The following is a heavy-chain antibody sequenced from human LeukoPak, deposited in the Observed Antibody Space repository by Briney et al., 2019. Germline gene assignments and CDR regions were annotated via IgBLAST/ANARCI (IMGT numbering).Heavy chain of an antibody. Sequence: PGGSLRLSCAASGFTFSSYSMNWVRQAPGKGLEWVSSITSVSSYKYYADSVKGRFTISRDNAKNSLFPQMNSLRAEDTAIYYCARDPTADDYWGQGTLVTVSS. V-gene: IGHV3-21*01. CDR1: GFTFSSYS. CDR3: ARDPTADDY. D-gene: IGHD2-2*01. CDR2: ITSVSSYK. J-gene: IGHJ4*02.